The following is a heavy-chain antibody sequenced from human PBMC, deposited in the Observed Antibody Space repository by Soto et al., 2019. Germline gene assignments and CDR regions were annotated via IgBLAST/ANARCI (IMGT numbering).Heavy chain of an antibody. D-gene: IGHD6-13*01. CDR2: TDYDGTTT. V-gene: IGHV3-74*01. CDR1: GFAFDAYW. Sequence: VGSLRLSCVASGFAFDAYWMHWVRQVPGEGPVWVSRTDYDGTTTTYADSVRGRFTISRDNAKNTLYLQMNSLRAEDTGVYYCTSGPRPSSAGTGAYWGQGTLVTVSS. J-gene: IGHJ4*02. CDR3: TSGPRPSSAGTGAY.